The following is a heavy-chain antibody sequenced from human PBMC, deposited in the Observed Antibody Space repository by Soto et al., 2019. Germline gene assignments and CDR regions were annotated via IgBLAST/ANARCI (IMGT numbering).Heavy chain of an antibody. V-gene: IGHV1-3*01. CDR2: INAGNGNT. CDR1: GYTFTSYA. Sequence: QVQLVQSGAEVKKPGASVKVSCKASGYTFTSYAMHWVRQAPGQRLEWMGWINAGNGNTKYSQKFQGRVTXTXXTSSSTAYMELSSLRSEDTAVYSCARGSDEGWFDPWGQGTLVTVSS. J-gene: IGHJ5*02. CDR3: ARGSDEGWFDP. D-gene: IGHD6-19*01.